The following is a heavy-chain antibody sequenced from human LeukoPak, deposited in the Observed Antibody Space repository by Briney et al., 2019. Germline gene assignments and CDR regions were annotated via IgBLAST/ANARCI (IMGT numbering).Heavy chain of an antibody. J-gene: IGHJ5*02. Sequence: GASVKVSCKASGGTFSSYAISWVRQAPGQGLEWMGGIIPIFGTANYAQKFQGRVTITADESTSTAYMELSSLRSEDTAVYYCAVGEQQLVPTSYNWFDPWGQGTLVTVSS. CDR2: IIPIFGTA. V-gene: IGHV1-69*13. CDR1: GGTFSSYA. CDR3: AVGEQQLVPTSYNWFDP. D-gene: IGHD6-13*01.